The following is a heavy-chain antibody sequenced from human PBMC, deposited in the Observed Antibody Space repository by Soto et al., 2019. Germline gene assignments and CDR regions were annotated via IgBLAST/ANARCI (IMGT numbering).Heavy chain of an antibody. D-gene: IGHD5-12*01. CDR1: GGSISSGGYS. J-gene: IGHJ4*02. CDR2: IYHSGST. Sequence: SETLSLTCAVSGGSISSGGYSWSWIRQPPGKGLEWIGYIYHSGSTYYNPSLKSRVTISVDRSKNQFSLKLSSVTAADTAVYYCARGSYSDYRNFDYWGQGTLVTVSS. CDR3: ARGSYSDYRNFDY. V-gene: IGHV4-30-2*01.